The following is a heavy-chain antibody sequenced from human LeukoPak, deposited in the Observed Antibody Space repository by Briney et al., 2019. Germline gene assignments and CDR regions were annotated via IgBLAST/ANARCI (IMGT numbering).Heavy chain of an antibody. V-gene: IGHV4-61*02. J-gene: IGHJ4*02. Sequence: PSETLSLTCSVSGYSISSGSYYWSWIRQPAGKGLEWIGRIYTSGSTNYNPSLKSRVTISVDTSKNQFSLKLTSVTAADTAVYYCARHRLLPVPAARAKIDYWGQGTLVTVSS. CDR3: ARHRLLPVPAARAKIDY. CDR2: IYTSGST. CDR1: GYSISSGSYY. D-gene: IGHD2-2*01.